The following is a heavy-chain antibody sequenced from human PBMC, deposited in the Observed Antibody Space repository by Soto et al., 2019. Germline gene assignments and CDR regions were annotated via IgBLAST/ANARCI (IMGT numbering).Heavy chain of an antibody. V-gene: IGHV3-23*01. J-gene: IGHJ4*02. CDR3: EKTASMTIRDGFDH. CDR1: GFTFSSYA. CDR2: LSGSGSNP. D-gene: IGHD4-17*01. Sequence: EVQVLESGGGLVQPGGSLRLSCAASGFTFSSYAMSWVRQAPGQGLEWVSALSGSGSNPYYADSVKGRFTISRDNSKNTLYLQMNSLRAEDTALYYCEKTASMTIRDGFDHWGQGTLVTVSS.